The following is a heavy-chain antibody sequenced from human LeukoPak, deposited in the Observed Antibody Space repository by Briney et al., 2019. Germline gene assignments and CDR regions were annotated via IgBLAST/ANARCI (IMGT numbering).Heavy chain of an antibody. CDR3: ARGSSLAY. CDR1: EFTFSSYS. Sequence: GGSLRLSCAASEFTFSSYSMSWVRQAPGKGLEWVANIKQDGSEKYYVDSVKGRFTISRDNAKNSLYLQMNSLRAEDTAVYYCARGSSLAYWGQGTLVTVSS. J-gene: IGHJ4*02. V-gene: IGHV3-7*02. CDR2: IKQDGSEK.